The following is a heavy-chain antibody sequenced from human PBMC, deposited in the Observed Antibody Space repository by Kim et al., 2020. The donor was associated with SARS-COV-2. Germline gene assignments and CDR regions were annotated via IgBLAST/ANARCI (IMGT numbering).Heavy chain of an antibody. CDR3: ASQVSSSWTINYYYYGMDV. J-gene: IGHJ6*02. Sequence: GSLRLSCAASGFTFSSYEMNWVRQAPGKGLEWVSYISSSGSTIYYADSVKGRFTISRDNAKNSLYLQMNSLRAEDTAVYYCASQVSSSWTINYYYYGMDVWGQGTTVTVSS. CDR1: GFTFSSYE. D-gene: IGHD6-13*01. CDR2: ISSSGSTI. V-gene: IGHV3-48*03.